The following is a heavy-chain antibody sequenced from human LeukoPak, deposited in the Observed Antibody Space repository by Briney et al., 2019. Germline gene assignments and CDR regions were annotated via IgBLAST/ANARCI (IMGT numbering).Heavy chain of an antibody. J-gene: IGHJ4*02. D-gene: IGHD6-19*01. CDR3: ARMSHEWLEIDY. CDR1: GGSFSGDY. V-gene: IGHV4-34*01. CDR2: INHSGST. Sequence: PSETLSLTCAVYGGSFSGDYWSWIRQPPGKGLEWIGEINHSGSTNYNPALKSRVTISVDTSKNQFSLKLSSVTAADTAVYYCARMSHEWLEIDYWGQGTLVTVSS.